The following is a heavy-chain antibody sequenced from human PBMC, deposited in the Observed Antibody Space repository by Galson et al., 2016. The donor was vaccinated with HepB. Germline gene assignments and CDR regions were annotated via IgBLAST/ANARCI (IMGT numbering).Heavy chain of an antibody. J-gene: IGHJ4*02. V-gene: IGHV3-74*01. CDR2: LKSDGSFA. CDR3: AKSPHLRVFSIAYYFDY. D-gene: IGHD2-8*01. CDR1: GFTFSSYW. Sequence: SLRLSCAASGFTFSSYWMHWVRQGPGKGLVWVSLLKSDGSFATYADDADSVKGRFTISRDNAKNTLYLQMNSLRAEDTAVYYCAKSPHLRVFSIAYYFDYWGQGTLVTVSS.